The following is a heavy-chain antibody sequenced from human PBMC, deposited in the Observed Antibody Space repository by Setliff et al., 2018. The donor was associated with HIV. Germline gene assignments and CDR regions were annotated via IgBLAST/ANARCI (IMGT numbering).Heavy chain of an antibody. V-gene: IGHV4-61*08. CDR2: INHSGST. CDR3: ARDHMVVTATAGFYYYGMDV. CDR1: GGSITTGDSS. D-gene: IGHD2-21*02. Sequence: PSETLSLTCIVSGGSITTGDSSWSWIRQPPGKGLEWIGEINHSGSTNYNPSLKSRVTISVDTSRNQFSLKLSSVTAADTAVYYCARDHMVVTATAGFYYYGMDVWGQGTTVTVSS. J-gene: IGHJ6*02.